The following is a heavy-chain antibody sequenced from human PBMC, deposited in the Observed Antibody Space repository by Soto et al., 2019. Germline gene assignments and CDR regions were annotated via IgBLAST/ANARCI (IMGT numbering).Heavy chain of an antibody. D-gene: IGHD3-10*01. V-gene: IGHV1-24*01. J-gene: IGHJ5*02. CDR3: ATAKITMVRGVPRINWFDP. CDR1: GYTLTELS. CDR2: FDPEDGET. Sequence: ASVKVSCKVSGYTLTELSMHWVRQAPGKGLVWMGGFDPEDGETIYAQKFQGRVTMTEDTSTDTAYMELSSLRSEDTAVYYCATAKITMVRGVPRINWFDPWGQGTLVEVSS.